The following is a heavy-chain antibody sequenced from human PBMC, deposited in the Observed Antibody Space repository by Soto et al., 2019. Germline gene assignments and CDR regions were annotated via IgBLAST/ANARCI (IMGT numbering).Heavy chain of an antibody. V-gene: IGHV1-69*12. D-gene: IGHD2-8*01. Sequence: QVQVVQSGAEVKKPGSSVKVSCKTSGGTFSTSAISGVRQAPGQGLAWMGGFMPIFRTADSAQKFQGRVTITADESSTTAYMEQSSLRSEDAAVYYSARDNDGAQLVGNYYCIMDVWGRGTTVTVTS. CDR1: GGTFSTSA. J-gene: IGHJ6*02. CDR3: ARDNDGAQLVGNYYCIMDV. CDR2: FMPIFRTA.